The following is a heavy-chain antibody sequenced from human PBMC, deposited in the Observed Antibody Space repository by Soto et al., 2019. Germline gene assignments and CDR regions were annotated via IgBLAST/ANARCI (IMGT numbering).Heavy chain of an antibody. CDR1: GGTFSSYA. V-gene: IGHV1-69*06. Sequence: QVQLVQSGAEVKKPGSSVKVSCKASGGTFSSYAISWVRQAPGQGLEWMGGIIPIFGTANYAQKFQGRVTITADKSTSTAYMELSSLRSEDTAVYYCARGGPYYDFWCGRGQWDVWGKGTTVTVSS. D-gene: IGHD3-3*01. CDR3: ARGGPYYDFWCGRGQWDV. J-gene: IGHJ6*04. CDR2: IIPIFGTA.